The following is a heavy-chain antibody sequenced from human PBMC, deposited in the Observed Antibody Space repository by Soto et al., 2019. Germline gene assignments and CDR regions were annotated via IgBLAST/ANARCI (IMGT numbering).Heavy chain of an antibody. CDR2: INHSGST. D-gene: IGHD3-10*01. V-gene: IGHV4-34*01. Sequence: HSETMSLTCAVYGGSFSGYYWSWIRQPPGKGLEWIGEINHSGSTNYNPSLKSRVTISVDTSKNQFSLKLSSVTAADTAVYYCARRRYYGSGSYYKRPYGMDVWGQGTTVTVSS. J-gene: IGHJ6*02. CDR3: ARRRYYGSGSYYKRPYGMDV. CDR1: GGSFSGYY.